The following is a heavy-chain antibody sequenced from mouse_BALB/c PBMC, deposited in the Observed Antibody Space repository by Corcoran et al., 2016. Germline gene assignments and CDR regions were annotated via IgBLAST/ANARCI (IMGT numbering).Heavy chain of an antibody. Sequence: LVKTGASVKISCKASGYSFTGYYMHWVKQSHGKSLEWIGYISCYNGATSYNQKFKGKAKFTVDTSSSTAYMQFNSPTSEDSAVYYCARGRDYVFAYWGQGTLVTVSA. J-gene: IGHJ3*01. V-gene: IGHV1S34*01. CDR2: ISCYNGAT. D-gene: IGHD2-4*01. CDR1: GYSFTGYY. CDR3: ARGRDYVFAY.